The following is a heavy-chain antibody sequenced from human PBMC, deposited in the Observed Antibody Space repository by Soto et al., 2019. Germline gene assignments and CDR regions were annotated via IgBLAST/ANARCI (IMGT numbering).Heavy chain of an antibody. CDR3: ARDRGFNCFDP. Sequence: SETLSLTCAVSGGSISSGGYSWSWIREPPGKGLEWIGYIYHRGSTYYNPSLKSRVTISVDRSKTQFSLKLSSVTAADTAVYCGARDRGFNCFDPWGQGPLVSVSS. J-gene: IGHJ5*02. D-gene: IGHD5-12*01. CDR1: GGSISSGGYS. CDR2: IYHRGST. V-gene: IGHV4-30-2*01.